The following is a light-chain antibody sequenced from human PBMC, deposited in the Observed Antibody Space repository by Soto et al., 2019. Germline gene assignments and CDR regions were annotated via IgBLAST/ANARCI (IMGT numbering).Light chain of an antibody. CDR2: HAS. J-gene: IGKJ2*01. CDR3: QQYGSSLYT. CDR1: QSVSSSY. V-gene: IGKV3-20*01. Sequence: EIVLTQSPGTLSLSPGERATLSCRASQSVSSSYLAWYQQKPGQAPRLLIYHASSRATGIPDRFSGSGSGTDFTLTISRLEPEDSALYYCQQYGSSLYTFGQGTNLEIK.